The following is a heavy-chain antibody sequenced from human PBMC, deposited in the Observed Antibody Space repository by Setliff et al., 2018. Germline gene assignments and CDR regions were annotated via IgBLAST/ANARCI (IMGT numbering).Heavy chain of an antibody. CDR1: GKTLTELS. Sequence: ASVKVSCKLSGKTLTELSIHWVRQAPGKGLEWMGGFDPDDGETVYAQKFQGRVTMTEDTSTNTAYMELSSPRSEDTAVYYCATCVGTSWYDYNFYMDVWGIGTTVTVSS. J-gene: IGHJ6*03. CDR2: FDPDDGET. CDR3: ATCVGTSWYDYNFYMDV. V-gene: IGHV1-24*01. D-gene: IGHD1-26*01.